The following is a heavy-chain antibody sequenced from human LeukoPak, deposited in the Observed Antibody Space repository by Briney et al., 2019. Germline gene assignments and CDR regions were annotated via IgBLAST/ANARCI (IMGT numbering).Heavy chain of an antibody. CDR2: IYYSGST. D-gene: IGHD7-27*01. CDR3: AGDWGTYFDY. CDR1: GGSISSGGSR. V-gene: IGHV4-31*03. Sequence: SETLSLTCNVTGGSISSGGSRWSWIRQHPGKGLEWIGYIYYSGSTYYNPSLESRLTMSVDTSKNQFSLHLTSVTAADTAVYYCAGDWGTYFDYWGQGTLVTVSS. J-gene: IGHJ4*02.